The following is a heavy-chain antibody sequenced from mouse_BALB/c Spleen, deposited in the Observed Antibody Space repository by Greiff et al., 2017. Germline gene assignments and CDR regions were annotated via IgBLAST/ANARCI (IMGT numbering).Heavy chain of an antibody. CDR1: GYTFTDYE. CDR3: TREGTGYFDY. V-gene: IGHV1-15*01. Sequence: QVQLKESGAELVRPGASVTLSCKASGYTFTDYEMHWVKQTPVHGLEWIGAIDPETGGTAYNQKFKGKATLTADKSSSTAYMELRSLTSEDSAVYYCTREGTGYFDYWGQGTTLTVSS. CDR2: IDPETGGT. J-gene: IGHJ2*01. D-gene: IGHD3-3*01.